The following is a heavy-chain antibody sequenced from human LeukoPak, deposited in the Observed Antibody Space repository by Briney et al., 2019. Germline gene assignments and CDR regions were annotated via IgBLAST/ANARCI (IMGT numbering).Heavy chain of an antibody. J-gene: IGHJ4*02. CDR1: GGSISSSSYY. Sequence: PSETLSLTCTVSGGSISSSSYYWGWIRQPPGKGLEWIGSIYYSGSTYYNPSLKCRVTISVDTSKNQFSLKLSSVTAADTAVYYCARHHYDFWSGYYTGGGYFDYWGQGTLVTVSS. D-gene: IGHD3-3*01. CDR2: IYYSGST. CDR3: ARHHYDFWSGYYTGGGYFDY. V-gene: IGHV4-39*01.